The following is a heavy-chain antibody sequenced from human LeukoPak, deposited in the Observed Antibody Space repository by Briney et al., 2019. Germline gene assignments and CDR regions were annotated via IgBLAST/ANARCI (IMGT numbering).Heavy chain of an antibody. CDR1: GGTFSSYA. D-gene: IGHD3-3*01. CDR3: ARCFYSPRGVDYDFWSGYYYGMDV. V-gene: IGHV1-69*13. CDR2: IIPIFGTA. J-gene: IGHJ6*02. Sequence: ASVKVSCKASGGTFSSYAIGWVRQAPGQGLEWMGGIIPIFGTANYAQKFQGRVTITADESTSTAYMELSSLRSEDTAVYYCARCFYSPRGVDYDFWSGYYYGMDVWGQGTTVTVSS.